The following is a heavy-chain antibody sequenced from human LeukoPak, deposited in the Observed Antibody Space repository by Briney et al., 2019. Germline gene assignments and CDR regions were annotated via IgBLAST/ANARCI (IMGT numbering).Heavy chain of an antibody. CDR2: IIPIFGTA. Sequence: SVKVSCKASGGTFSSYAISWVRQAPGQGLEWMGGIIPIFGTANYAQKFQGRVTITADESTSTAYMELSSLRSEDTAVYYCARHLYNDILTGYYYFDYWGQGTLVTVSS. CDR1: GGTFSSYA. V-gene: IGHV1-69*13. D-gene: IGHD3-9*01. J-gene: IGHJ4*02. CDR3: ARHLYNDILTGYYYFDY.